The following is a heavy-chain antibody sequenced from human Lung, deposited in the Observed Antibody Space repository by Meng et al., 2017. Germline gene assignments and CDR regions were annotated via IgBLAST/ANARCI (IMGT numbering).Heavy chain of an antibody. D-gene: IGHD2-2*02. J-gene: IGHJ5*02. CDR2: ISSSGST. Sequence: QVQLRESGPGLVKPSQTLSLTCTVSGGSISSGDYFWIWVRQPPGEGLEWIGYISSSGSTSYNPSLKSRLTISLDTSKNQFSLTLNSVTAADTAVYYCARVIGDCTTCYKGWFDPWGQGTLVTVSS. CDR3: ARVIGDCTTCYKGWFDP. V-gene: IGHV4-30-4*01. CDR1: GGSISSGDYF.